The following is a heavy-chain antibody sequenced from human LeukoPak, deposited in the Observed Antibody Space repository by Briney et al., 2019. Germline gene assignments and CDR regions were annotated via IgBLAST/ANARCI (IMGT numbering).Heavy chain of an antibody. J-gene: IGHJ4*02. CDR3: ARKGLGGELGGFDS. V-gene: IGHV3-20*01. CDR1: GYTFGDYG. D-gene: IGHD1-7*01. Sequence: PGGSLRLSCAASGYTFGDYGMSCVRQVPGKGLEWVSGTNRRGDITVYADFVKGRFTISRDNAKNSLYLQMNSLRVEDTALYHCARKGLGGELGGFDSWGQGTLVTVSS. CDR2: TNRRGDIT.